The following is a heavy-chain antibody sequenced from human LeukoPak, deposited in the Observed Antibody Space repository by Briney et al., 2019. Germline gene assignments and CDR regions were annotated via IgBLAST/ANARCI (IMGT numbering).Heavy chain of an antibody. Sequence: GGSLRLSCAASGFTFSNKAMHWVRQAPGKGLEWISATSGSGGNSYYLDSVEGRFTISRDNSKNTLYLQMNSLTVEDTAVYFCAKGTTKYPITGNIYYMDVWGQGTTVTVSS. D-gene: IGHD1/OR15-1a*01. CDR1: GFTFSNKA. J-gene: IGHJ6*03. CDR2: TSGSGGNS. V-gene: IGHV3-23*01. CDR3: AKGTTKYPITGNIYYMDV.